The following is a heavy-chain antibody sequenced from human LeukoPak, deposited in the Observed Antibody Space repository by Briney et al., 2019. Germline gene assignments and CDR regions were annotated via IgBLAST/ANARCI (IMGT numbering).Heavy chain of an antibody. Sequence: ASVKVSCKTSGYTFTAYYMHWVRQAPGQGLEWMGSIMPSTGDTNYAQNFQGRVAMTRDTSITTAYMELSRLRSDDTAMYYCVATTYSDYVQFDYWGQGTLVTVSS. J-gene: IGHJ4*02. CDR1: GYTFTAYY. D-gene: IGHD4-17*01. CDR3: VATTYSDYVQFDY. CDR2: IMPSTGDT. V-gene: IGHV1-2*02.